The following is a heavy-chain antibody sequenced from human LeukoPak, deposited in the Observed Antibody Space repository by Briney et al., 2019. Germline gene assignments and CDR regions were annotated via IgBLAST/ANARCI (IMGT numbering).Heavy chain of an antibody. D-gene: IGHD1-26*01. J-gene: IGHJ4*02. CDR2: ISGSGGST. V-gene: IGHV3-23*01. CDR1: GFTFSSYA. CDR3: EKEKNVLVGATEGFDY. Sequence: GGSLRLSCAASGFTFSSYAMSWVRQAPGKGLEWLSTISGSGGSTYYADSVKGRFTISRDNSKNTRYLQMNSLRAEDTAIYYCEKEKNVLVGATEGFDYWGQGTLVTVSS.